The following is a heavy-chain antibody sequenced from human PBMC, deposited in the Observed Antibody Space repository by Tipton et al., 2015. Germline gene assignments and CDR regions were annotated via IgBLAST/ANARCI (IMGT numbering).Heavy chain of an antibody. J-gene: IGHJ3*01. CDR2: LYYNDNI. CDR3: VRPANHGFDV. CDR1: GGSMNYFY. Sequence: TLSLTCTVSGGSMNYFYWSWIRQPPGKGLEWIVSLYYNDNIYYNPSLQSRVAMSADTSRNQFSLNLTSVTAADTSVYYCVRPANHGFDVWGQGTMVTVSS. V-gene: IGHV4-59*04. D-gene: IGHD1-14*01.